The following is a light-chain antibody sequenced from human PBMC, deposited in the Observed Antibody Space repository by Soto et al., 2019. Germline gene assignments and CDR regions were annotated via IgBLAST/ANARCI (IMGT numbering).Light chain of an antibody. Sequence: EIVLTQSPGALSLSPGERATLSCRASQSVSSSYLAWYQHKPGQAPRLLSYGASSRATGIPDRFSGSGSGTDFTLTISRLEPEDFEVYYCQQFGSSPPAWTFGQGTKVDIK. V-gene: IGKV3-20*01. CDR1: QSVSSSY. J-gene: IGKJ1*01. CDR2: GAS. CDR3: QQFGSSPPAWT.